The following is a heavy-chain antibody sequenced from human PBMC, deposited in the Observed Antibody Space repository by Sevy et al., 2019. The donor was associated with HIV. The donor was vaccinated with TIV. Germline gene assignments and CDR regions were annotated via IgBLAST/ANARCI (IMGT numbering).Heavy chain of an antibody. CDR3: ARAEGLDY. CDR1: GFTVSSYW. Sequence: GGSLRLSCAASGFTVSSYWMSWVRQAPGKGLEWVANIKQDGSEKYYVDSVKGRFTISRDNAKNSLYLQMNSLRAEDTAVYYCARAEGLDYWGQGTLVTVSS. CDR2: IKQDGSEK. V-gene: IGHV3-7*01. J-gene: IGHJ4*02.